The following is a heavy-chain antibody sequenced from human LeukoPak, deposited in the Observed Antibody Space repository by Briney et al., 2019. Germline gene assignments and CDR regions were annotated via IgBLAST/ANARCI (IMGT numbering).Heavy chain of an antibody. CDR2: IRYDGSNE. D-gene: IGHD3-22*01. J-gene: IGHJ6*04. CDR1: GFTFSSYG. V-gene: IGHV3-30*02. Sequence: GGSLRLSCAASGFTFSSYGMHWVRQAPGKGLEWVSFIRYDGSNEYYADSVKGRFTISRDNSKNTLYLQMNSLRAEDTAVYYCAKAPGPMIVVKEDVWGKGTTVTVSS. CDR3: AKAPGPMIVVKEDV.